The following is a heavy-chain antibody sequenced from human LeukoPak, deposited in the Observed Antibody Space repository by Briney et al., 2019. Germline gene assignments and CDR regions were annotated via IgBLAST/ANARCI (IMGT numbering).Heavy chain of an antibody. D-gene: IGHD5-18*01. CDR1: GVTFSSHG. J-gene: IGHJ4*02. CDR2: IWYDGSKK. CDR3: ARDWSYGAFDY. V-gene: IGHV3-33*01. Sequence: GRSLSLSCEASGVTFSSHGMNWVRQAPGKGLEWVTGIWYDGSKKLYTDSVKGRFTISRDNSKSTLYLQMNSLRAEDTAVYYCARDWSYGAFDYWGQGTLVTVSS.